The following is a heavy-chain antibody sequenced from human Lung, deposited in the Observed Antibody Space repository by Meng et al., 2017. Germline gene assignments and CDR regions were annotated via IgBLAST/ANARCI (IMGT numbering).Heavy chain of an antibody. D-gene: IGHD3-22*01. Sequence: QLQLVQSGSELKKPGASVKISCKASGYTFTTYAMNWVRQAPGQGLEWMGWINTDTRNPTYAQGFTGRFAFSLDTSVSTAYLQISSLMAEDTAIYYCARGDLGMSGYYYTVHWGQGTLVTVSS. CDR2: INTDTRNP. V-gene: IGHV7-4-1*02. J-gene: IGHJ4*02. CDR3: ARGDLGMSGYYYTVH. CDR1: GYTFTTYA.